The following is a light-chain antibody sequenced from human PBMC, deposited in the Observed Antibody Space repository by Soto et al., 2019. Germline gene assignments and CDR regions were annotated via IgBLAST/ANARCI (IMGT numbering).Light chain of an antibody. V-gene: IGKV3-15*01. Sequence: EIVMTQSPATLSVSPGERATLSCRASQSVSSNLAWYQQKPGQAPRLLIYGASTRATGIPARFSGSGSGTEFTLTISSLQAEDFAVYYCQQYNNWPPVTFGQGTKVEIK. J-gene: IGKJ1*01. CDR3: QQYNNWPPVT. CDR1: QSVSSN. CDR2: GAS.